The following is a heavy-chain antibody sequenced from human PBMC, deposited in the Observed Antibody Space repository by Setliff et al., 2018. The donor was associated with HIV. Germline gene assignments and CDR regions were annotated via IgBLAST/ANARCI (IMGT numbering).Heavy chain of an antibody. Sequence: ASVKVSCKASGYTSTDYYIHWVRQAPGQGLEWMRRINPKSGGTNYVQKFQGRVTMTRDTSINTAYLELSRLRSDDTAVYYCAKDRTGTGTTLHVWGKGTTVTVSS. J-gene: IGHJ6*04. V-gene: IGHV1-2*06. D-gene: IGHD1-7*01. CDR2: INPKSGGT. CDR1: GYTSTDYY. CDR3: AKDRTGTGTTLHV.